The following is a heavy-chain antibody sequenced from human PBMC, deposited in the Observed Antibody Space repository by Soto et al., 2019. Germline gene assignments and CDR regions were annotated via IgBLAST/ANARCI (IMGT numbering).Heavy chain of an antibody. CDR3: ARSGYSYGPNPLLY. V-gene: IGHV4-31*03. CDR2: IYYSGST. CDR1: GGSISSGGYY. D-gene: IGHD5-18*01. Sequence: QVQLQESGPGLVKPSQTLSLTCTVSGGSISSGGYYWSWIRKHPGKGLEWIGYIYYSGSTYYNPSLKRRVTISVDTSKNQFSLKLSSVTAADTAVYYCARSGYSYGPNPLLYWGQGTLVTVSS. J-gene: IGHJ4*02.